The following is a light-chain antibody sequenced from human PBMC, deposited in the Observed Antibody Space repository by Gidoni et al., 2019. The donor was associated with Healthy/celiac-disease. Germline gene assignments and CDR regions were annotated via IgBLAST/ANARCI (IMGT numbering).Light chain of an antibody. Sequence: QSVLTQPPSASAHPGQRVTISCSGSSPNSGSNYVYWYQQLPGTAPKLLIYRNNQRPSGVPDRFSCSKSGTSASLAISGLRSEDEADYYCAAWDDSLSVLFGGGTKLTVL. CDR3: AAWDDSLSVL. J-gene: IGLJ3*02. V-gene: IGLV1-47*01. CDR1: SPNSGSNY. CDR2: RNN.